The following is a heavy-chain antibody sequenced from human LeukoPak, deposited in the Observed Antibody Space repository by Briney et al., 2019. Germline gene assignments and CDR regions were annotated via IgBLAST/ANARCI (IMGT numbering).Heavy chain of an antibody. CDR1: GFTFSSYS. J-gene: IGHJ4*02. Sequence: GSLRLSCAASGFTFSSYSMNWVRQAPGKGLEWVSSISSSSSYIYYADSVKGRFTISRDNAKNSLYLQMNSLRAEDTAAYYCARDGSGSYSSDYWGQGTLVTVSS. V-gene: IGHV3-21*01. CDR2: ISSSSSYI. D-gene: IGHD3-10*01. CDR3: ARDGSGSYSSDY.